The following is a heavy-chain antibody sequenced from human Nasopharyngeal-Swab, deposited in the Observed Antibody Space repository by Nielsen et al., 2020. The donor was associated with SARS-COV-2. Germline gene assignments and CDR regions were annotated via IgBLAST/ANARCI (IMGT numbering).Heavy chain of an antibody. J-gene: IGHJ4*02. CDR2: IKSKTDGGTT. V-gene: IGHV3-15*01. CDR3: TTHSSPDY. Sequence: GESLKISCAASGFTFSSYGMHWVRQAPGKGLEWVGRIKSKTDGGTTDYAAPVKGRFTISRDDSKNTLYLQMNSLKTEDTAVYYCTTHSSPDYWGQGTLVTVSS. CDR1: GFTFSSYG. D-gene: IGHD6-13*01.